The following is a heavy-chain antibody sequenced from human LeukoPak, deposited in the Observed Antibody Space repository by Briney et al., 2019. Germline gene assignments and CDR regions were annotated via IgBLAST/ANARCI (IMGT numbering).Heavy chain of an antibody. CDR3: GSQREWSLTEYHFDY. CDR2: VYHSGST. D-gene: IGHD3-3*01. J-gene: IGHJ4*02. Sequence: SETLSLTCTVSGYSISSGYYCGWIRPPPGKGLEWIGRVYHSGSTYYNPSLKSRVTISTDKSKNQFSLKLTSVTAADTAVYYCGSQREWSLTEYHFDYWGQGTLVTVSS. CDR1: GYSISSGYY. V-gene: IGHV4-38-2*02.